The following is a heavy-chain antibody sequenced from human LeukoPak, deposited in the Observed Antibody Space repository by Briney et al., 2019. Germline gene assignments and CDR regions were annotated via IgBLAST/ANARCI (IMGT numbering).Heavy chain of an antibody. J-gene: IGHJ4*02. CDR3: CCWYYHDSSGYTFDY. Sequence: SETLSLTCAVSGGPFSGYFWSWIRQSSGKGLEWIGEIHNSGTTNYNPSLNSRVTISEDTSKNQFYLNLSSVTAADTAVYYCCCWYYHDSSGYTFDYWGQGTLVTVSS. CDR1: GGPFSGYF. D-gene: IGHD3-22*01. V-gene: IGHV4-34*03. CDR2: IHNSGTT.